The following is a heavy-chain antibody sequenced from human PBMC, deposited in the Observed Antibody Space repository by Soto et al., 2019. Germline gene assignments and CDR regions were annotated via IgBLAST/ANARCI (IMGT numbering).Heavy chain of an antibody. V-gene: IGHV1-2*04. CDR1: GYTFTGYY. CDR3: ARMGRDYYDSSGYYYVRYYFDY. CDR2: INPNSGGT. D-gene: IGHD3-22*01. J-gene: IGHJ4*02. Sequence: GASVKVSCKASGYTFTGYYMHWVRQAPGQGLEWMGWINPNSGGTNYAQKFQGWVTMTRDTSISTAYMELNRLRSDDTAVYYCARMGRDYYDSSGYYYVRYYFDYWGQGTLVTVSS.